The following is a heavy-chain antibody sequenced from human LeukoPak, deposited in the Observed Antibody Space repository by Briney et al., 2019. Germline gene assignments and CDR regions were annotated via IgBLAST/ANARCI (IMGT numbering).Heavy chain of an antibody. V-gene: IGHV4-34*01. Sequence: PSETLSLTCAVYGGSFSGYYWSWIRQPPGKGLEWIGEINHSGSTNYNPSLKSRVTISVDTSKNQFSLKLSSVTAADTAVYYCARNGHGDSYYYYYYMDVWGKGTTVTVSS. CDR2: INHSGST. CDR1: GGSFSGYY. D-gene: IGHD4-17*01. CDR3: ARNGHGDSYYYYYYMDV. J-gene: IGHJ6*03.